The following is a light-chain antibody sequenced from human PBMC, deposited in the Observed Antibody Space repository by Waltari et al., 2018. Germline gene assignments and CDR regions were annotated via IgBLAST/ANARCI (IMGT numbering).Light chain of an antibody. J-gene: IGLJ2*01. V-gene: IGLV1-47*01. Sequence: QSVLSQPPSASGTPGQRVTISCSGTSSNIGSNYVYWYQHLPGMAPKLLLYRNSQRPPGVPDRFSGSKSGTSASLAIRELRSEDEADYYCGAWDDTLRFVFGGGTRLTVL. CDR2: RNS. CDR3: GAWDDTLRFV. CDR1: SSNIGSNY.